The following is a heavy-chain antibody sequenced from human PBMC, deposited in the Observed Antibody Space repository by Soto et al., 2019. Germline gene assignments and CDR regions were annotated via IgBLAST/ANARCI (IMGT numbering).Heavy chain of an antibody. J-gene: IGHJ4*02. CDR1: GWSINTYY. D-gene: IGHD5-12*01. Sequence: QVQLQESGPGLVKPSETLSLTCTVSGWSINTYYGSWIRQPPGKGLEWIGYIYYRANPNYNPSLKSRVTISQDTSKNQFSLKLSSVTAADTAVYYCARHYGDGYDYVDYWGQGTLVTVSS. CDR2: IYYRANP. V-gene: IGHV4-59*08. CDR3: ARHYGDGYDYVDY.